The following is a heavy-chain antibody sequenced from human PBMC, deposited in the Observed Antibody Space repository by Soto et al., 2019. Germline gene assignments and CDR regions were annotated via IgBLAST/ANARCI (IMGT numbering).Heavy chain of an antibody. CDR3: AKAGFCSSAACYNPSYTDV. Sequence: GGSLRLSCAASGFTFSSYAMSWVRQTPGKGLEWVSTISGSAGTTYYADSVKGRFTISRDYSQNTVYLQMTSLRAEDTAIYYCAKAGFCSSAACYNPSYTDVWGNGTAVTVSS. CDR1: GFTFSSYA. D-gene: IGHD2-2*02. J-gene: IGHJ6*03. V-gene: IGHV3-23*01. CDR2: ISGSAGTT.